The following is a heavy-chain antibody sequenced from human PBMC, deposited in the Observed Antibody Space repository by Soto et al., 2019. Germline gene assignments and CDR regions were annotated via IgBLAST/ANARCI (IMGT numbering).Heavy chain of an antibody. J-gene: IGHJ6*02. CDR3: ARDRSSGWPRAYYYYYGMDV. D-gene: IGHD6-19*01. Sequence: GASVKVSCKASGYTFTSYGISWVRQAPGQGLEWMGWISAYNGNTNYAQKLQGRVTMTTDTSTSTAYMELRSLRSDDTAVYYCARDRSSGWPRAYYYYYGMDVWGQGTTVTVS. CDR1: GYTFTSYG. V-gene: IGHV1-18*01. CDR2: ISAYNGNT.